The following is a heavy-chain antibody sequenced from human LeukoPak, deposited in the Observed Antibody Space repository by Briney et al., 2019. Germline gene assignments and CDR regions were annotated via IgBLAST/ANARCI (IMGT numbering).Heavy chain of an antibody. CDR3: TTDEDWNYARKDV. CDR2: TVSEIDGGTA. J-gene: IGHJ6*02. V-gene: IGHV3-15*04. Sequence: GGSLRLSCAASGFTFNYAWMSWVRQVPGKGLEWVGQTVSEIDGGTADYAAPVKGRFTISRDDSKSTLYLQMNSLKIEDTAVYHCTTDEDWNYARKDVWGQGATVIVSS. CDR1: GFTFNYAW. D-gene: IGHD1-7*01.